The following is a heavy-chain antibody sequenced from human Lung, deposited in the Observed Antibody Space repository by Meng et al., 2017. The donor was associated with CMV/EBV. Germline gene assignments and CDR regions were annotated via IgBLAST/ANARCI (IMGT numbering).Heavy chain of an antibody. J-gene: IGHJ5*02. D-gene: IGHD2-8*01. CDR1: VGASRSNSHY. CDR3: ARVWANGEGWFDP. V-gene: IGHV4-39*07. Sequence: LFEDSGLRLVKSSESPSLTWAVSVGASRSNSHYWGWIRQPPGKGLEWIGNIYYSALTSYNPSLKSRVTISVDTSKNQFSLKLSSVTAADTAVFYCARVWANGEGWFDPWGQGTLVTVSS. CDR2: IYYSALT.